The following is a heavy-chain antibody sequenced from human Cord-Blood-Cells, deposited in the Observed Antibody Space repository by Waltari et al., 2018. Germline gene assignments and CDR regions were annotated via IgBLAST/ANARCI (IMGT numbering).Heavy chain of an antibody. D-gene: IGHD3-3*01. CDR1: GYTFTGYY. V-gene: IGHV1-2*06. J-gene: IGHJ3*02. Sequence: QVQLVQSGAEVKKPGASVKVSCKASGYTFTGYYMHWVRQAPGQGPEWMGRINPNSGGTNYAQKLQGRVTMTRDTSISTAYVELSRLRSDDTAVYYCARERYDCWSGYDAFDIWGQGTMVTVSS. CDR2: INPNSGGT. CDR3: ARERYDCWSGYDAFDI.